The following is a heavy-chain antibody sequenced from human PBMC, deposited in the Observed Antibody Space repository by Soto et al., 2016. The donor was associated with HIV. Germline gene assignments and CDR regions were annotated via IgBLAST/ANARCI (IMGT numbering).Heavy chain of an antibody. CDR3: ARVVLRDGYNYSDFDY. Sequence: QVQLQQWGAGLLKPSETLSLTCVVYGGSFSGDYWSWIRQPPGKGLEWIGEINHSGSTNYNPSLKSRVTISVDTSKNQFSLKLSSVTAADTAVYYCARVVLRDGYNYSDFDYWGQGTLVTVSS. D-gene: IGHD5-12*01. CDR1: GGSFSGDY. J-gene: IGHJ4*02. CDR2: INHSGST. V-gene: IGHV4-34*01.